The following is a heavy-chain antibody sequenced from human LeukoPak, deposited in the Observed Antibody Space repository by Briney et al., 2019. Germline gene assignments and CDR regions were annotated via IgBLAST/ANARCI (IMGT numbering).Heavy chain of an antibody. CDR1: GFTFSSYA. CDR2: ISYDGSNK. V-gene: IGHV3-30-3*01. Sequence: GGSLRLSCAASGFTFSSYAMHWVRQAPGKGLEWVAVISYDGSNKYYADSVKGRFTISRDNSKNTLYLQMNSLRAEDTAVYYCARDSGSYSEFDYWGQGTLVTVSS. CDR3: ARDSGSYSEFDY. D-gene: IGHD1-26*01. J-gene: IGHJ4*02.